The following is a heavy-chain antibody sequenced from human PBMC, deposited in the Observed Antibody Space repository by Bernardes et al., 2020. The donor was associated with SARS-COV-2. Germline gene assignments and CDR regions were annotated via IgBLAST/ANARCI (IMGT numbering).Heavy chain of an antibody. Sequence: GGSLRPSCAASGFTFSSYWMSWVRQAPGKGLEWVANIKQDGSEKYYVDSVKGRFTISRDNAKNSLYLQMNSLRAEDTAVYYCASHVDTAMAPGAFDIWGQGTMVTVSS. D-gene: IGHD5-18*01. CDR2: IKQDGSEK. CDR1: GFTFSSYW. CDR3: ASHVDTAMAPGAFDI. V-gene: IGHV3-7*01. J-gene: IGHJ3*02.